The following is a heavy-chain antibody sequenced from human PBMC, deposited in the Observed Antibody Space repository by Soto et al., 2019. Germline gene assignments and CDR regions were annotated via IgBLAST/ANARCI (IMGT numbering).Heavy chain of an antibody. J-gene: IGHJ4*02. CDR3: ARLVGAYQHYIDY. CDR1: GFTFSSNS. D-gene: IGHD1-26*01. Sequence: EVQLVESGGGLVKPGGSLRLSCAASGFTFSSNSMIWVRQAPGKGLEWVSCIDSTSMHIYYADSVKGRFTITRDNAKKSVYLQMTSLRAEDTAVYYCARLVGAYQHYIDYWGQGTLVTVSS. CDR2: IDSTSMHI. V-gene: IGHV3-21*02.